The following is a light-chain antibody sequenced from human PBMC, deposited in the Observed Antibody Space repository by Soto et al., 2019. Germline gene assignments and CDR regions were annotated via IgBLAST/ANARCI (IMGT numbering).Light chain of an antibody. CDR2: AAS. CDR3: QQSYSFPLT. J-gene: IGKJ1*01. V-gene: IGKV1-39*01. Sequence: DIQMTQSPSSLSASVGDRVTITCRASQTISNYLNWYQQKPGKPPNLLISAASSLQSGVPSRFSGSGSGTDFTLTISSLQPEDFATYYCQQSYSFPLTFGQGTKVDIK. CDR1: QTISNY.